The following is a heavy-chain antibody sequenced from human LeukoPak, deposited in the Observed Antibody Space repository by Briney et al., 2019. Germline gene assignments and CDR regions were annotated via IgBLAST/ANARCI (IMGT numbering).Heavy chain of an antibody. D-gene: IGHD2-2*01. Sequence: GGSLRLSCAASGFTFSDYYMSWIRQAPGKGLGWVSYISSSSSYTNYADSVKGRFTISRDNAKNSLYLQMNSLRAEDTAVYYCARGHCSSTTSCPTGDYYNFAMDVWGQGTTVTVSS. CDR2: ISSSSSYT. CDR1: GFTFSDYY. CDR3: ARGHCSSTTSCPTGDYYNFAMDV. J-gene: IGHJ6*02. V-gene: IGHV3-11*06.